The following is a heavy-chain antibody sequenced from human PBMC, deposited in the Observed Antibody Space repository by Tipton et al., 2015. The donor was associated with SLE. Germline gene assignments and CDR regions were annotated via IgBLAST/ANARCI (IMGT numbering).Heavy chain of an antibody. V-gene: IGHV1-2*02. CDR3: ARAEGDRGFYYMDV. J-gene: IGHJ6*03. CDR2: LNPNSGDT. CDR1: GYTFTGYY. D-gene: IGHD2-21*01. Sequence: QLVQSGAEVKKPGTSVKVSCKTSGYTFTGYYIHWVRQASGQGLEWMGWLNPNSGDTTYAQKFQGRVTMTRDTSTSTAYMEVNSLRSDDTAMYYCARAEGDRGFYYMDVWGGGTTVTVS.